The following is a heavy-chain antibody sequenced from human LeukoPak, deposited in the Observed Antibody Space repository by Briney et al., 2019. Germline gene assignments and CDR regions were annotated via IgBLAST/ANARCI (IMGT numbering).Heavy chain of an antibody. CDR3: EKGTHLDV. V-gene: IGHV4-59*04. Sequence: PGGSLRLSCAASGLTFSSYAMSWVRQPPGKGLEWIGNIHHNGNTYFNPSLKSRVTISADMSKNQLSLTLSSVTAADTAVYYCEKGTHLDVWGRGTTVSVSS. J-gene: IGHJ6*02. D-gene: IGHD1-1*01. CDR1: GLTFSSYA. CDR2: IHHNGNT.